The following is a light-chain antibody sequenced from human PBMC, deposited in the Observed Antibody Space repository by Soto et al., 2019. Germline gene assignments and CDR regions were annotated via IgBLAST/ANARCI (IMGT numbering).Light chain of an antibody. CDR1: SSDVGGYNY. J-gene: IGLJ2*01. CDR2: DVS. V-gene: IGLV2-14*01. CDR3: TSYTSSSTLEV. Sequence: QSALTQPASVSGSPGQSITISCTGTSSDVGGYNYVSWYQQHPGKAPKLMIYDVSYRPPGVSNRFSGSKSGNTASLTISGLQAEDEADYYCTSYTSSSTLEVFGGGTKLTVL.